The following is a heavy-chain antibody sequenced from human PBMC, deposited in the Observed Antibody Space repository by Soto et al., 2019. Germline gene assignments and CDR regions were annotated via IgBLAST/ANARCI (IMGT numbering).Heavy chain of an antibody. CDR2: ISGSGGST. V-gene: IGHV3-23*01. D-gene: IGHD3-3*01. CDR1: GFTFSSYA. J-gene: IGHJ4*02. Sequence: PGGSLRLSCAASGFTFSSYAMSWVRQAPGKGLEWVSAISGSGGSTYYADSVKGRFTISRDNSKNTLYLQMSSLRAEDTAVYYCAKYTIFGVAVYYFDYWGQGTLVTVS. CDR3: AKYTIFGVAVYYFDY.